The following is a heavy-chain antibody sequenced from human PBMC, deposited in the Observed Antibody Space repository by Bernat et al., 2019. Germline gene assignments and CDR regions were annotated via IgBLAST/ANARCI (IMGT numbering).Heavy chain of an antibody. CDR2: IRSKTYGGTA. CDR1: GFTFGDYA. Sequence: EVQLVESGGGLVEPGRSLRLSCTTSGFTFGDYAMSWFRQAPGKGLDWVGFIRSKTYGGTAEYAASVRGRFTISRDDSKGIAYLQMNGLETEDTAVYYCAKVKGYCSGGRCFFGDWGQGALVTVSS. V-gene: IGHV3-49*03. J-gene: IGHJ4*02. CDR3: AKVKGYCSGGRCFFGD. D-gene: IGHD2-15*01.